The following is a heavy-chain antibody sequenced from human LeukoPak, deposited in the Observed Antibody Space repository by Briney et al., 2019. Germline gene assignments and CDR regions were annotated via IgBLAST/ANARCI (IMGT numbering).Heavy chain of an antibody. Sequence: PGGSLRLSCAASGFTFSSYGMHWVRQAPGKGLEWVAVISYDGSNKYYADSVKGRFTISRDNSKNTLYLQMNSLRAEDTAVYYCARDGIDRGYDDEGYFSYYGMDVWGQGTTVTVSS. D-gene: IGHD5-12*01. V-gene: IGHV3-30*03. CDR1: GFTFSSYG. CDR2: ISYDGSNK. CDR3: ARDGIDRGYDDEGYFSYYGMDV. J-gene: IGHJ6*02.